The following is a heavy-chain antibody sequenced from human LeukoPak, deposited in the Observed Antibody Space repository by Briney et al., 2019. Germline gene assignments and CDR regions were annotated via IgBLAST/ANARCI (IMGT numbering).Heavy chain of an antibody. Sequence: SETLSLTCTVSGGSISSYQWSWIRQPPGKGLEWIGYISYSGFTNYNPSLKSRVTISLDTSKNQFSLKLTSVTAVDTAVYYCAGHHPRNTVDFWGQGTLVTVSS. J-gene: IGHJ4*02. CDR2: ISYSGFT. D-gene: IGHD2/OR15-2a*01. V-gene: IGHV4-59*08. CDR1: GGSISSYQ. CDR3: AGHHPRNTVDF.